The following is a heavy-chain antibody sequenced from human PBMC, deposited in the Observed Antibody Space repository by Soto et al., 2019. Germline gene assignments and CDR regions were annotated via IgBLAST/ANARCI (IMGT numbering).Heavy chain of an antibody. CDR2: IIPIFGTA. D-gene: IGHD3-9*01. V-gene: IGHV1-69*13. CDR1: GGTFSSYA. Sequence: PSVKVSCKATGGTFSSYAISWVRQAPGQGLEWMGGIIPIFGTANYAQKFQGRVTITADESTSTAYMELSSLRSEDTAVYYCASFLYYDILTGYPRYYYYGMDVWGQGTTVTVSS. J-gene: IGHJ6*02. CDR3: ASFLYYDILTGYPRYYYYGMDV.